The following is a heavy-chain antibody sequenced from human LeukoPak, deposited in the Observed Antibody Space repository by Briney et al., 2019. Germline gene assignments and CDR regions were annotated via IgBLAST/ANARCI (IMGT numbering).Heavy chain of an antibody. V-gene: IGHV1-18*01. Sequence: ASVKVSCKASGYTFTSYGISWVRQAPGQGLEWMGWISAYNGNTNYAQKLQGRVTMTTDTSTSTAYMELRSLRSDDTAVYYCAISYYDSSGYYYGPYFDYGGQGTLVSVSS. CDR1: GYTFTSYG. J-gene: IGHJ4*02. D-gene: IGHD3-22*01. CDR3: AISYYDSSGYYYGPYFDY. CDR2: ISAYNGNT.